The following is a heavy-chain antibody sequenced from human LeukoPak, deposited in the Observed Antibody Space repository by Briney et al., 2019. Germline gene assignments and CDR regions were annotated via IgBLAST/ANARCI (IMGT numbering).Heavy chain of an antibody. CDR2: IYYSGST. V-gene: IGHV4-39*07. J-gene: IGHJ6*03. CDR1: GGSISSSSYY. Sequence: SETLSLTCTVSGGSISSSSYYWGWIRQPPGKGLEWIGSIYYSGSTNYNPSLKSRVTISVDTSKNQFSLKLSSVTAADTAVYYCARASSEQYYYYYYMDVWGKGTTVTISS. CDR3: ARASSEQYYYYYYMDV. D-gene: IGHD1/OR15-1a*01.